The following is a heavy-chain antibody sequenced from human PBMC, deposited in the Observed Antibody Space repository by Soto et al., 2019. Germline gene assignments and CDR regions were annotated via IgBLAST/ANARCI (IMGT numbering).Heavy chain of an antibody. J-gene: IGHJ5*02. D-gene: IGHD1-1*01. CDR2: IYYSGST. Sequence: PSETLSLTCTVSGGSISSYYWSWIRQPPGKGLEWIGYIYYSGSTNYNPSLKSRVTITVDTSKNQFSLKLSSVTAADTAVYYCARLKLENVGNWCDPWGQGTLVTVSS. CDR3: ARLKLENVGNWCDP. CDR1: GGSISSYY. V-gene: IGHV4-59*01.